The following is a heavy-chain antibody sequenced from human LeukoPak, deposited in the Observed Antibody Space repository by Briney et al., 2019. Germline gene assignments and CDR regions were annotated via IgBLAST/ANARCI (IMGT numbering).Heavy chain of an antibody. CDR1: GFTFSNAW. Sequence: GSLRLSCAASGFTFSNAWMSWVRQAPGKGLEWVGRIKSKTDGGTTDYAATVKGKFTISRDDSKNTLYLQMNSLKTEDTAVYYCTTDLYYYDSSGYPNWGQGTLVTVSS. CDR2: IKSKTDGGTT. D-gene: IGHD3-22*01. CDR3: TTDLYYYDSSGYPN. J-gene: IGHJ4*02. V-gene: IGHV3-15*01.